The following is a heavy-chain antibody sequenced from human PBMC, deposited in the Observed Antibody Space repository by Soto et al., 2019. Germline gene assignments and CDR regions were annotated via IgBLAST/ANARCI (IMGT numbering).Heavy chain of an antibody. D-gene: IGHD3-3*01. V-gene: IGHV2-5*02. CDR2: IYWDDDK. CDR3: AYSHESSDFWRGYLA. Sequence: QITLKESGPALVKPTQTLTLTCTFSGFSLITTGVGVGWIRQPPGKALEWVALIYWDDDKRYSPSLKSRLTITKDTSKNQVVLTMTNMDPVDTATYFCAYSHESSDFWRGYLAWGQGTLVTVSS. J-gene: IGHJ5*02. CDR1: GFSLITTGVG.